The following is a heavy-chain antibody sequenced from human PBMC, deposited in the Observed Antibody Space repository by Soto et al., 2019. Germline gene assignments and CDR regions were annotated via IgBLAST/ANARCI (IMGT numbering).Heavy chain of an antibody. J-gene: IGHJ6*03. V-gene: IGHV4-34*01. CDR2: INHSGST. Sequence: SETLSLTCAVYGGSFSGYYWSWIRQPPGKGLEWIGEINHSGSTNYNPSLKSRVTISVDTSKNQFSLKLSSVTAADTAVYYCARGRSNRRSPGYCSSTSCSYYMDVWGKGTTVTVSS. CDR1: GGSFSGYY. CDR3: ARGRSNRRSPGYCSSTSCSYYMDV. D-gene: IGHD2-2*01.